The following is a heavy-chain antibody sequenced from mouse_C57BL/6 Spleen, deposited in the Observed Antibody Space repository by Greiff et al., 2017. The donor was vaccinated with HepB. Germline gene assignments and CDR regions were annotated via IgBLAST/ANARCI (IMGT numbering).Heavy chain of an antibody. V-gene: IGHV1-52*01. Sequence: VQLQQPGAELVRPGSSVKLSCKASGYTFTSYWMHWVKQRPIQGLEWIGNIDPSDSETHYNQKFKDKATLTVDKSSSTAYMQLSSLTSEDSAVYYCAAYDDYGYYAMDYWGQGTSVTVSS. CDR3: AAYDDYGYYAMDY. D-gene: IGHD2-3*01. CDR2: IDPSDSET. CDR1: GYTFTSYW. J-gene: IGHJ4*01.